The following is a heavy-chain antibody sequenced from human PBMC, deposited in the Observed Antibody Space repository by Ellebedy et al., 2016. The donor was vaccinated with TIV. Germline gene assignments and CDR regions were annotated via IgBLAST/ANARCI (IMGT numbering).Heavy chain of an antibody. V-gene: IGHV4-34*01. CDR2: TSQNEGT. Sequence: SQTLSLTCAVSGGSFTGYHWHWIRQPPGKGLEWIGETSQNEGTHYNPSLKSRVALSLDTSKDQFSLTLNSVTAADTAIYYCARGPDHAKSGYWGQGTLVTVSS. J-gene: IGHJ4*02. CDR1: GGSFTGYH. D-gene: IGHD1-14*01. CDR3: ARGPDHAKSGY.